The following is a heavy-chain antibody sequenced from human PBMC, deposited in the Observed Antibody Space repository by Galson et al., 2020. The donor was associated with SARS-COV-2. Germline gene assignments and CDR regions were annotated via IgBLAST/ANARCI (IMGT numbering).Heavy chain of an antibody. Sequence: GGSLRLSCAASGFTFRNHDMHWARQAPGKGLEWVAVISYDGSNKYYTDSVKGRFTISRDNSKKTLYLQMNSLRAEDTAVYYCAKECGGDCRMAFNIWGQGTRVTVSS. D-gene: IGHD2-21*01. V-gene: IGHV3-30*18. J-gene: IGHJ3*02. CDR3: AKECGGDCRMAFNI. CDR2: ISYDGSNK. CDR1: GFTFRNHD.